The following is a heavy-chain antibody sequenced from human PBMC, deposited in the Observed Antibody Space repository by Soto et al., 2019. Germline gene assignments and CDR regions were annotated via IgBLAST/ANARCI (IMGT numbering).Heavy chain of an antibody. J-gene: IGHJ6*02. D-gene: IGHD3-9*01. CDR1: GFTFTTSA. Sequence: SVKVSCKASGFTFTTSAVQWVRQARGQRLEWIGWLVVGSGDTNYAQKFQERVIITRDMSTSTAYMELSSLRSEDTAVYYCAALDDDILTGDYDYGMDVWG. CDR3: AALDDDILTGDYDYGMDV. V-gene: IGHV1-58*01. CDR2: LVVGSGDT.